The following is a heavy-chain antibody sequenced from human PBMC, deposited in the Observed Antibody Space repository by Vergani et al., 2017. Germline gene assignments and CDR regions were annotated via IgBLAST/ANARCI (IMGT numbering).Heavy chain of an antibody. CDR2: INPSGGST. V-gene: IGHV1-46*01. CDR1: GYTFTSYY. Sequence: QVQLVQSGAEVKKPGASVKVSCKASGYTFTSYYMHWVRQAPGQGLEWMGIINPSGGSTSYAQKFQGRVTMTMDTSTSTVYMELSSLRTEDTAVYYCATDSLKVSGSYEFWGQGTLVTVSS. D-gene: IGHD1-26*01. J-gene: IGHJ4*02. CDR3: ATDSLKVSGSYEF.